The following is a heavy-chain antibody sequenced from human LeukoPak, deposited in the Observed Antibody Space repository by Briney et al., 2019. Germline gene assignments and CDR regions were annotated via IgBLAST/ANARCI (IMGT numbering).Heavy chain of an antibody. J-gene: IGHJ4*02. CDR1: GFTFSSYS. Sequence: NGGGSVRLSCAASGFTFSSYSMNWVRQAPGKGLEWVSSISSSSSYIYYADSVKGRFTISRDNAKNSLYLQMNSLRAEDTAVYYCARGDGYNFFDYWGQGTLVTVSS. CDR2: ISSSSSYI. V-gene: IGHV3-21*04. D-gene: IGHD5-24*01. CDR3: ARGDGYNFFDY.